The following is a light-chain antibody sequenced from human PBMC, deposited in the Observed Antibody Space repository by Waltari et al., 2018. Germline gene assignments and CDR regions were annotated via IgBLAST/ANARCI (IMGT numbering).Light chain of an antibody. CDR3: QQYGSWPLT. Sequence: ETVLTQSPVTLSVSPGERVALSCRASQGVRGFLPWYHQKPGQAPRLLVYDITTWATGIPARFSGSGSETEFTLTISGLQSEDFAVYYCQQYGSWPLTFGGGTKADLK. J-gene: IGKJ4*01. CDR2: DIT. V-gene: IGKV3-15*01. CDR1: QGVRGF.